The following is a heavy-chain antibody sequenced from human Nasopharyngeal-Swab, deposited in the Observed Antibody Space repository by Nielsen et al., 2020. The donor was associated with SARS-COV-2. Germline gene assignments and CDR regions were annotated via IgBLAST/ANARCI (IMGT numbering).Heavy chain of an antibody. CDR3: ARRVTYYYGSGSSDYGMDV. D-gene: IGHD3-10*01. CDR1: RYSFTSYW. V-gene: IGHV5-10-1*01. CDR2: IDPSDSYT. Sequence: GESLKISCKGSRYSFTSYWISWVRQMPGKGLEWMGRIDPSDSYTNYSPSFQGHVTISADKSISTAYLQWSSLKASDTAMYYCARRVTYYYGSGSSDYGMDVWGQGTTVTVSS. J-gene: IGHJ6*02.